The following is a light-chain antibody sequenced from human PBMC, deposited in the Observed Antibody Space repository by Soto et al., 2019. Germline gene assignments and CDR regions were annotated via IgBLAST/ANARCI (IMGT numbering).Light chain of an antibody. Sequence: QSVLTQPPSVSGAPGQRVTISCTGCSSNIGAGYDVHWYQQLPGTAPKLLLYGNSNRPSGVPDRFSGSKSGTSASLAITGLQAEDEADYYCQSYDSSLSGVFGGGTKLTVL. CDR3: QSYDSSLSGV. CDR1: SSNIGAGYD. J-gene: IGLJ2*01. CDR2: GNS. V-gene: IGLV1-40*01.